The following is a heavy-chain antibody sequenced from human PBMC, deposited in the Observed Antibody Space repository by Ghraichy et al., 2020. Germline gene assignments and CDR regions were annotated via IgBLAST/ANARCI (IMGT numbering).Heavy chain of an antibody. CDR2: ISGSGGSR. V-gene: IGHV3-23*01. CDR1: GFTFSNYA. J-gene: IGHJ6*02. D-gene: IGHD3-10*01. CDR3: AKEACMVRDCQEGYYYGMDV. Sequence: GGSLSLSCAASGFTFSNYAMSWVRQAPGKGLEWVSGISGSGGSRYYADSVTGRFTISRDEYKNTLFLQMNSLRAEDTAVYYCAKEACMVRDCQEGYYYGMDVWGQGTTVTVSS.